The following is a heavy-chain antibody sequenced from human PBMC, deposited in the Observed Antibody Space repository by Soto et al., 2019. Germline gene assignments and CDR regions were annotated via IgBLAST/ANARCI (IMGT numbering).Heavy chain of an antibody. D-gene: IGHD5-18*01. Sequence: GASVKVSCKASGYTFTRDQIHWVRQAPGQGLEWMGMIDPSGGKTNYAQKCQGRVTMTRDTSTSTVYMALSSLRSEDTAIYFCARVMRSLLSITALDTWGQGTLVTVSS. V-gene: IGHV1-46*01. CDR2: IDPSGGKT. CDR3: ARVMRSLLSITALDT. J-gene: IGHJ5*02. CDR1: GYTFTRDQ.